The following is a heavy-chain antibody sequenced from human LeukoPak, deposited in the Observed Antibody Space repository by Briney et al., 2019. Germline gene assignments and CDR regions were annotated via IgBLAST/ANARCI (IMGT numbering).Heavy chain of an antibody. V-gene: IGHV3-21*01. Sequence: GGSLRLSCAASGFTFSSYSMNWVRQAPGKGLEWVSSISSSSSYIYYADSVKGRFTISRDNAKNSLYLQMNSLRAEDTAVYYCARARIAAAGIHGWGQGTLVTVSS. CDR1: GFTFSSYS. D-gene: IGHD6-13*01. CDR2: ISSSSSYI. J-gene: IGHJ4*02. CDR3: ARARIAAAGIHG.